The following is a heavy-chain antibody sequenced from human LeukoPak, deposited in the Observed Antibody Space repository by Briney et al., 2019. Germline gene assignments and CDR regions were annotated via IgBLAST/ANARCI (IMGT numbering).Heavy chain of an antibody. CDR1: GYTFTGYY. D-gene: IGHD3-22*01. J-gene: IGHJ4*02. V-gene: IGHV1-2*02. CDR2: INPNSGGT. Sequence: ASVKVSCKDSGYTFTGYYMHWVRQAPGQGLEWMGWINPNSGGTNYAQKFQGRVTMTRDTSISTAYMELSRVRSDDTAVYYCARFTSGYYGYFDYWGQGTLVTVSS. CDR3: ARFTSGYYGYFDY.